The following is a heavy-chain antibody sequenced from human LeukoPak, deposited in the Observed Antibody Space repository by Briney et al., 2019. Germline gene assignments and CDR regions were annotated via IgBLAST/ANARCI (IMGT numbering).Heavy chain of an antibody. CDR2: IKQDGSEK. V-gene: IGHV3-7*01. J-gene: IGHJ4*02. D-gene: IGHD2-15*01. Sequence: PGGSLRLSCSASGFTFSEYWMTWVRQAPGKGPGGGASIKQDGSEKNSEASVKGRFTISSDTTNNSLYLQINSLRAEATAVYYCGRTLVVAGVGDYWGQGTLVTVSS. CDR1: GFTFSEYW. CDR3: GRTLVVAGVGDY.